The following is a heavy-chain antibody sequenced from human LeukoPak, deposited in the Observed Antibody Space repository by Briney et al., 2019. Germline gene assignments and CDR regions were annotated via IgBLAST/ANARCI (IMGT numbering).Heavy chain of an antibody. Sequence: ASVKVSCKASGYTLTSYFMHCVRQAPGQGLEWMGIINPSGGSTSYAQKFQGRVTMTRDTSTSTVYMELSSLRSEDTAVYYCARTVSDYWCFDLWARGTLVTVSS. D-gene: IGHD4-17*01. V-gene: IGHV1-46*01. CDR3: ARTVSDYWCFDL. J-gene: IGHJ2*01. CDR2: INPSGGST. CDR1: GYTLTSYF.